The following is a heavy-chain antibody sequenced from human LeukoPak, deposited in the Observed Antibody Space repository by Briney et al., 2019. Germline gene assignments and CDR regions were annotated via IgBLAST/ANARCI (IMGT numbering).Heavy chain of an antibody. V-gene: IGHV4-39*07. D-gene: IGHD3-10*01. CDR2: IYYSGST. J-gene: IGHJ4*02. CDR1: GGSISSSSYY. CDR3: ARGEFGEFFDY. Sequence: SETLSLTCTVSGGSISSSSYYWGWIRQPPGKGLEWIGSIYYSGSTYYNPSLKSRVTISVDTSKNQFSLKLSSVTAADTAVYYCARGEFGEFFDYWGQGTLVTVSS.